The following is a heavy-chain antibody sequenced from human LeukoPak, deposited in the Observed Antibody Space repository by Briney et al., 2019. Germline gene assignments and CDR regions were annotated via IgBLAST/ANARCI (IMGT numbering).Heavy chain of an antibody. Sequence: PSETLSLTCTVSGGSISSSGYCWGWIRQPPGKGLEWIGSIDYSGNTNYNPSLKSRVTIAVDMSKNQFSLKLSSVTAADTAVYYCARTTMVRGTYYMDVWGKGTTVTVSS. J-gene: IGHJ6*03. CDR1: GGSISSSGYC. D-gene: IGHD3-10*01. CDR2: IDYSGNT. V-gene: IGHV4-39*01. CDR3: ARTTMVRGTYYMDV.